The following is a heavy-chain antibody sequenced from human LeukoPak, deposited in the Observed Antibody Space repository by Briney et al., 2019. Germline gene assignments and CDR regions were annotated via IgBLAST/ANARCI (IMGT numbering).Heavy chain of an antibody. CDR3: ARDLLGTLS. J-gene: IGHJ5*02. CDR2: LYYSGST. CDR1: GDSISSSNSY. V-gene: IGHV4-39*07. Sequence: SETLSLTCTVSGDSISSSNSYRGWIRQPPGKGLEWIGSLYYSGSTYYNPSLKSRVTISVDTSKNQFSLKLSSVTAADTAVYYCARDLLGTLSWGQGTLVTVSS. D-gene: IGHD1-26*01.